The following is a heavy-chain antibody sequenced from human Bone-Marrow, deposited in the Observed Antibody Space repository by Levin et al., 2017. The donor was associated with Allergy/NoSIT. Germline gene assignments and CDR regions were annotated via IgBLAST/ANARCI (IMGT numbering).Heavy chain of an antibody. CDR1: GGSVSSGSYY. V-gene: IGHV4-61*01. Sequence: PSETLSLTCTVSGGSVSSGSYYWSWIRQPPGKGLEWIAYIYHSGSTKYNPSLKSRVTISLDTSRNQFSLRLTSLTAAYTAVYYCARGSYFGGLSFDCWGKGTLVTVSS. CDR2: IYHSGST. CDR3: ARGSYFGGLSFDC. J-gene: IGHJ4*02. D-gene: IGHD4-23*01.